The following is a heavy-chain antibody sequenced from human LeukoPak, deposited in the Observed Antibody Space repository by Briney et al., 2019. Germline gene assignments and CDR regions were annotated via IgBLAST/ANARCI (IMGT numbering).Heavy chain of an antibody. CDR2: IYYSGST. Sequence: PSQTLSLTCTVSGGSISSGGNYWSWIRQPPGKGLEWIGYIYYSGSTNYNPSLKSRVTISVDTSKNQFSLKLSSVTAADTAVYYCARTSGSYSNWFDPWGQGTLVTVSS. V-gene: IGHV4-61*08. D-gene: IGHD1-26*01. J-gene: IGHJ5*02. CDR1: GGSISSGGNY. CDR3: ARTSGSYSNWFDP.